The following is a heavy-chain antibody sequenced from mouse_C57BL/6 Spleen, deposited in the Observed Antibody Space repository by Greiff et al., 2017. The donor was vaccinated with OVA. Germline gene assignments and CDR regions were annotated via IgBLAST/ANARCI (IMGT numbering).Heavy chain of an antibody. V-gene: IGHV1-72*01. Sequence: QVQLQQPGAELVKPGASVKLSCTASGYTFTSYWMHWVKQRPGRGLEWIGRIDPNSGGTKYNEKFKSKATLTVDKPSSTAYMQLSSLTSEDTAVYYDARSMIKTGDYYAMDYWGQGTSVTVSS. J-gene: IGHJ4*01. CDR2: IDPNSGGT. D-gene: IGHD2-4*01. CDR3: ARSMIKTGDYYAMDY. CDR1: GYTFTSYW.